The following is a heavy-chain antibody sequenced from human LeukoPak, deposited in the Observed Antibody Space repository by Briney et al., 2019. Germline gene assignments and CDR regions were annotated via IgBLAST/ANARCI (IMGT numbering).Heavy chain of an antibody. J-gene: IGHJ4*02. CDR3: VRDGQGSTPLDY. D-gene: IGHD1-26*01. V-gene: IGHV3-74*01. Sequence: PGGSLRLSCAASGFTFSSHWMHWVRQAPGKGLVWVSGISSDGSRPRYADSVNGRFTISRDNAKNTLYLQMNSLRAEDTAVYFCVRDGQGSTPLDYWGQGTLVTVSS. CDR2: ISSDGSRP. CDR1: GFTFSSHW.